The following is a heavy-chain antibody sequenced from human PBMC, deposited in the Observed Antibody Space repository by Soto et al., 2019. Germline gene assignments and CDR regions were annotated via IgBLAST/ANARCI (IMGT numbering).Heavy chain of an antibody. CDR3: ARDGSGYLATILGV. Sequence: QVQLVESGGGVVQPGRSLRLSCAASGFTFSSYGMHWVRQAPGKGLEWVAVIWYDGSNKYYADSVKGRFTISRDNSKNTLYLQMNSLRAEDTAVYYCARDGSGYLATILGVWGQGTLVTVSS. V-gene: IGHV3-33*01. CDR2: IWYDGSNK. D-gene: IGHD5-12*01. CDR1: GFTFSSYG. J-gene: IGHJ4*02.